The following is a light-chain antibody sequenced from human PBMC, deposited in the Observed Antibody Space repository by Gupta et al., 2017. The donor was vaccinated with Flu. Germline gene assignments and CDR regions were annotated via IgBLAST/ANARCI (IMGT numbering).Light chain of an antibody. CDR1: QSISNY. J-gene: IGKJ5*01. V-gene: IGKV1-39*01. CDR2: AAS. Sequence: YSLSASVGDRVTITCRASQSISNYLNWYQQKPGKAPELLIYAASSLQSGVPSRFSGSGSGTDFTLTISSLQPEDFATYYCQQSYSSLPITFGQGTRLEIK. CDR3: QQSYSSLPIT.